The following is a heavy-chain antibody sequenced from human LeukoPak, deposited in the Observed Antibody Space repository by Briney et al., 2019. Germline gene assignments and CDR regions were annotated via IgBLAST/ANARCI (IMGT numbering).Heavy chain of an antibody. V-gene: IGHV1-69*13. J-gene: IGHJ4*02. D-gene: IGHD2-2*01. CDR3: ARYCSSTSCYPFDY. Sequence: ASVTVSCTASGGTFSSYAISWVRQAPGQGLEWMGGIIPIFGTANYAQKFQGRVTITADESTSTAYMELSSLRSEDTAVYYCARYCSSTSCYPFDYWGQGTLVTVSS. CDR2: IIPIFGTA. CDR1: GGTFSSYA.